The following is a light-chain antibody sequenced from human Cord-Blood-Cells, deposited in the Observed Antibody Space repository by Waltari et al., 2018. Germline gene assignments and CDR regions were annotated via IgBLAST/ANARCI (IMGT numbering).Light chain of an antibody. CDR2: DTS. J-gene: IGKJ5*01. Sequence: DIQMTQSPSSISASVGDRVTITCQASQDISNYLHGYQQNPGKAPTRLIYDTSNLLTGVPSRFSGRGSETEFTFTMSCLQPEDIATYSCQQYNNLPQTIGQGTRLEIK. V-gene: IGKV1-33*01. CDR3: QQYNNLPQT. CDR1: QDISNY.